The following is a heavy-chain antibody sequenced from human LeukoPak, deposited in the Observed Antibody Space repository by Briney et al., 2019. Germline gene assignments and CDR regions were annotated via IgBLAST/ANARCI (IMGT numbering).Heavy chain of an antibody. V-gene: IGHV4-39*07. Sequence: SETLSLTCTVSGGSISSTRYYWGWIRQPPGKGLEWIGTIYYSGSTYQNPSLKSRVTISVDTSKNQFSLKLSSMTAADTAVYYCAREGGDSSGYYHDYWGQGTLVTVSS. CDR1: GGSISSTRYY. CDR3: AREGGDSSGYYHDY. J-gene: IGHJ4*02. D-gene: IGHD3-22*01. CDR2: IYYSGST.